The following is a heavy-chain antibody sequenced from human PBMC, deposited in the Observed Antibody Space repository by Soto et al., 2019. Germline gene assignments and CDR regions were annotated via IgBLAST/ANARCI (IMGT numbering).Heavy chain of an antibody. J-gene: IGHJ5*02. V-gene: IGHV1-69*06. CDR3: ARGYCSSTSCHTLRYNWFDP. CDR2: IIPIFGTA. CDR1: GGTFSSYA. Sequence: ASVKVSCKASGGTFSSYAISWVRQAPGQGLEWMGGIIPIFGTANYAQKFQGRVTITADKSTSTAYMELSSLRSEDTAVYYCARGYCSSTSCHTLRYNWFDPWGQGTLVTVSS. D-gene: IGHD2-2*02.